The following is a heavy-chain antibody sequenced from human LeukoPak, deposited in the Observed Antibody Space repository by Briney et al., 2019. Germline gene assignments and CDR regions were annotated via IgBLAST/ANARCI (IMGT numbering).Heavy chain of an antibody. D-gene: IGHD2-15*01. CDR3: CSYGLDAFDI. J-gene: IGHJ3*02. V-gene: IGHV4-34*01. CDR2: INHSGST. Sequence: SETLSLTCAVYGGSFSGYYWSWIRQPPGKGLEWIGEINHSGSTNYNPSLKSRVTISVETSKNQLSLKLSSVTAADTAVYYCCSYGLDAFDIWGQGTMVTVSS. CDR1: GGSFSGYY.